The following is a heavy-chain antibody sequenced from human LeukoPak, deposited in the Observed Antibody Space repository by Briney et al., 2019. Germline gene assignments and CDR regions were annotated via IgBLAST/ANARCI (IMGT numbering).Heavy chain of an antibody. D-gene: IGHD5-12*01. CDR2: ISGSGGST. J-gene: IGHJ4*02. CDR1: GFTFTSYA. CDR3: ARGVDRGMAL. Sequence: PGGSLRLSCAASGFTFTSYAMNWVRQAPGKGLEWVSAISGSGGSTYYADSVKGRFTISRDNSKNTLYLQMNSLRAEDTAVYYCARGVDRGMALWGQGTLVTVSS. V-gene: IGHV3-23*01.